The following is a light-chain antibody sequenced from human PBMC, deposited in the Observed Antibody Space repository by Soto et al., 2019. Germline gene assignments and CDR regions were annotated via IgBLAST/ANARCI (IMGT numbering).Light chain of an antibody. V-gene: IGLV2-8*01. CDR1: SSDVGSYNY. Sequence: QSVLTQPPSASGSPGQSVTISCTGTSSDVGSYNYVSWYQQHPGKAPKLMIYEVSKRPSGVPDRFSGSKSGNTASLTVSGPQGEDEADYYRQSYGGRNRYVFGNGTKVNVL. J-gene: IGLJ1*01. CDR2: EVS. CDR3: QSYGGRNRYV.